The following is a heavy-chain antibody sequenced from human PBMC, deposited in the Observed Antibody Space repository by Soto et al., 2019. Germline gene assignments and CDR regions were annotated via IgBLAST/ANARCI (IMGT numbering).Heavy chain of an antibody. J-gene: IGHJ6*03. D-gene: IGHD2-2*01. CDR1: GYTFTSYD. V-gene: IGHV1-8*01. CDR3: ARGVVPAAMYYYYYYMDV. CDR2: MNPNSGNT. Sequence: VASVKVSCKASGYTFTSYDINWLRQATGQGLEWMGWMNPNSGNTGYAQKFQGRVTMTRNTSISTAYMELSSLRSEDTAVYYCARGVVPAAMYYYYYYMDVWGKGTTVTVSS.